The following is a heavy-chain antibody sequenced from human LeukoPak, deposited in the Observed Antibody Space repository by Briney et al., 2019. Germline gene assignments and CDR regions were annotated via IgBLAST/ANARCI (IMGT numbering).Heavy chain of an antibody. D-gene: IGHD3-16*02. CDR1: GYTFTSYD. Sequence: ASVKVSCKASGYTFTSYDINWVRQATGQGLEWRGWMNPNSGNTGYAQKYQGRVSITTDKFTKTANLELSRLRSEDTAVYFCTREGVYSPDPTSYHRLPFDIWGKGTVVIVSS. V-gene: IGHV1-8*03. J-gene: IGHJ3*02. CDR2: MNPNSGNT. CDR3: TREGVYSPDPTSYHRLPFDI.